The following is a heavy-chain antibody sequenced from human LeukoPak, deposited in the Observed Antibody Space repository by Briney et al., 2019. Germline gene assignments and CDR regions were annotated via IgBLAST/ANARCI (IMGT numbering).Heavy chain of an antibody. CDR2: IYPNSGGT. J-gene: IGHJ4*02. V-gene: IGHV1-2*02. CDR1: GYTFTGYY. CDR3: ARGSLLVPAAIDPPGNDY. D-gene: IGHD2-2*01. Sequence: ASVKVSCKALGYTFTGYYLHWVRQAPGKGLEWMGWIYPNSGGTNYAQKFQGRVTMTRDTSISTAYMELSSLTSDDTAVYYCARGSLLVPAAIDPPGNDYWGQGTLVTVSS.